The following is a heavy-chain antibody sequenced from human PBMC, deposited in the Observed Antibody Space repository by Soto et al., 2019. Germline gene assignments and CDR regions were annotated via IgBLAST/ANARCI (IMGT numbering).Heavy chain of an antibody. Sequence: PSETLSLTCTVSGGSISSYYWSWVRQPPGKGLEWIGEINHSGSTNYNPSLKSRLTISVDTSKNQFSLNLSSVTAADTALYYCARALGYTYGHLPIDYWGQGTLVTVSS. CDR3: ARALGYTYGHLPIDY. CDR2: INHSGST. CDR1: GGSISSYY. V-gene: IGHV4-34*01. D-gene: IGHD5-18*01. J-gene: IGHJ4*02.